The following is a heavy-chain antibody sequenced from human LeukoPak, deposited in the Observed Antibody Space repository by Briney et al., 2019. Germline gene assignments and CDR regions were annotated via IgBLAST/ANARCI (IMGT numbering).Heavy chain of an antibody. D-gene: IGHD1-26*01. J-gene: IGHJ4*02. CDR1: GFTFSSYG. CDR2: IRYDGSNK. Sequence: GGSLRLSCAASGFTFSSYGMHWVRQAPGKGLEWVAFIRYDGSNKYYADSVKGRFTISRDNSKNTLYLQMNSLRAEDTAVYYCARGDNIVGAIAFDYWGQGTLVTVSS. V-gene: IGHV3-30*02. CDR3: ARGDNIVGAIAFDY.